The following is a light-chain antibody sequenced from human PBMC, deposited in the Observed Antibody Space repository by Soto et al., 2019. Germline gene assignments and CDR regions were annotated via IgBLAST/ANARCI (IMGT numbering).Light chain of an antibody. CDR1: QSVNSN. V-gene: IGKV3-20*01. Sequence: DIGMTQSPATLSVSPGDRATLSCRASQSVNSNLAWYQQKPGQAPRLLIYGASSRATGIPDRFSGSGSGTDFTLTIRRLEPEDSAVYYCQQYGSSRTFGQGTKVDIK. J-gene: IGKJ1*01. CDR3: QQYGSSRT. CDR2: GAS.